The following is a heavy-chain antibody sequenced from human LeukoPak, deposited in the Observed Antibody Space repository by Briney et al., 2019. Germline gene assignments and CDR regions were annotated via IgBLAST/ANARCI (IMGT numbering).Heavy chain of an antibody. CDR3: ARGLDNSGSGSSD. J-gene: IGHJ4*02. CDR2: ISSSSSYI. V-gene: IGHV3-21*01. CDR1: GFTFSRYN. D-gene: IGHD3-10*01. Sequence: GGSLRLSCAASGFTFSRYNMNWVRQAPGKGLEWVSSISSSSSYIYYADSVKGGFTISTDNAKNSLYLQMNSLRAEDTAVYYCARGLDNSGSGSSDWGQGTLVTVSS.